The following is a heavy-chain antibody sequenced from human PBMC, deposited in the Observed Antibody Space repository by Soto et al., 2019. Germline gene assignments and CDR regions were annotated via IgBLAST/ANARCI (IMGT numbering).Heavy chain of an antibody. V-gene: IGHV1-69*12. CDR1: GGTFSSYA. CDR3: ARDELVRGVPTWYFDL. CDR2: IIPIFGTA. D-gene: IGHD3-10*01. Sequence: QVQLVQSGAEVKKPGSSVKVSCKASGGTFSSYAISWVRQAPGQGLEWMGGIIPIFGTANYAQKFQGRVTITADESTSTAYMELGSLRSEDTAVYYCARDELVRGVPTWYFDLWGRGTLVTVSS. J-gene: IGHJ2*01.